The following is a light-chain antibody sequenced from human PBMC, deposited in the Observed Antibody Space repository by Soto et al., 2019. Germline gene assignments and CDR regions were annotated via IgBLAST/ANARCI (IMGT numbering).Light chain of an antibody. CDR1: QSVSSSY. J-gene: IGKJ2*01. CDR3: QQYSSTPHT. Sequence: EIVLTQSPGTLSLSPGQRATLSCRASQSVSSSYLAWYQHKRGQAPRLLMFGTGSRATGIPDRFSGTGSGTDFTLIINRLEPEDFAVCYCQQYSSTPHTFGQGTKVDIK. V-gene: IGKV3-20*01. CDR2: GTG.